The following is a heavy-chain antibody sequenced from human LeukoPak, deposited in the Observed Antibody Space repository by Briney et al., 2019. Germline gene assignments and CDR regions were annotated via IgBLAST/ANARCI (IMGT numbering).Heavy chain of an antibody. CDR2: IRGAGYSDAP. Sequence: GGSLRLSCAASGFSFSGSAIHWVRQAPGKGLEWVGRIRGAGYSDAPAYVASVRGRFTISRDDSKSTAYLQMNSLKAEDTAVYYCTVPASGGNWYDPWGPGTLVTVSS. V-gene: IGHV3-73*01. J-gene: IGHJ5*02. D-gene: IGHD2-2*01. CDR1: GFSFSGSA. CDR3: TVPASGGNWYDP.